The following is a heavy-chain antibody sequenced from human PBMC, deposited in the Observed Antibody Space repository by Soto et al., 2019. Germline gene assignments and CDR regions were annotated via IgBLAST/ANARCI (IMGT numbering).Heavy chain of an antibody. CDR2: INHSGST. CDR3: ARGSDSSPPLYFDY. Sequence: SETLSLTCAVYGGSFSGYYWSWIRQPPGKGLEWIGEINHSGSTNYNPSLKSRVTISVDTSKNQFSLKLSSVTAADTAVYYCARGSDSSPPLYFDYWGQGTLVTVS. J-gene: IGHJ4*02. CDR1: GGSFSGYY. V-gene: IGHV4-34*01. D-gene: IGHD6-13*01.